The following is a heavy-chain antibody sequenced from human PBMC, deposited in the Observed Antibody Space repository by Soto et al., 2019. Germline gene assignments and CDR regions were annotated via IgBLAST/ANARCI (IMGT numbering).Heavy chain of an antibody. CDR1: GFTFSDYA. V-gene: IGHV3-23*01. D-gene: IGHD6-19*01. Sequence: GGSLRLSWAASGFTFSDYAMTWVRQAPGKGLEWVSSIYGNGGGAFYGDSVQGRFVISRDNSKNTLYLQMNSLRAEDTAFYYCAKDLDSSGWKKFDFWGQGTLVTVSS. CDR3: AKDLDSSGWKKFDF. CDR2: IYGNGGGA. J-gene: IGHJ4*02.